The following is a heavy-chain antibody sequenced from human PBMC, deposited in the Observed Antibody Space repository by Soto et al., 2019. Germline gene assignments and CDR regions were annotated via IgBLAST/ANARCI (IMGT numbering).Heavy chain of an antibody. J-gene: IGHJ4*02. Sequence: PSETLSLPCTVSGGSISSSSYYWGWIRQPPGKGLEWIGSIYYSGSTYYNPSLKSRVTISVDTSKNQFSLKLSSVTAADTAVYYCARLGFDYWGQGTLVTVS. CDR3: ARLGFDY. CDR2: IYYSGST. V-gene: IGHV4-39*01. CDR1: GGSISSSSYY.